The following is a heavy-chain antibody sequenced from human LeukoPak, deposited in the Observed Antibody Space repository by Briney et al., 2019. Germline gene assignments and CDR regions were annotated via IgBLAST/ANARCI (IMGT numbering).Heavy chain of an antibody. D-gene: IGHD2/OR15-2a*01. CDR3: ARSGIDFVQAQSENLLEY. CDR2: IYYSGST. J-gene: IGHJ4*02. Sequence: SETLSLTCTVSGGSISSYYWSWIRQPPGKGLEWIGYIYYSGSTNYNPSLKSRVTISVDTSKNQFSLKLSSVTAADTAVYYCARSGIDFVQAQSENLLEYWGQGTLVTVSS. CDR1: GGSISSYY. V-gene: IGHV4-59*01.